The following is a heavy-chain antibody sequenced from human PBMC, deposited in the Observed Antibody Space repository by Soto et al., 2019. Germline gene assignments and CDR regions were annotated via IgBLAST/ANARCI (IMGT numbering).Heavy chain of an antibody. J-gene: IGHJ4*02. CDR2: INPNSGGT. V-gene: IGHV1-2*02. CDR1: GYTFTGYY. Sequence: GASVKVSCKASGYTFTGYYMHWVRQAPGQGLEWMGWINPNSGGTNYAQKFQGRVTMTRDTSISTAYMELSRLRSDDTAVYYCARVLTALGIYGSGSQRFLFDYWGQGTLVTVSS. CDR3: ARVLTALGIYGSGSQRFLFDY. D-gene: IGHD3-10*01.